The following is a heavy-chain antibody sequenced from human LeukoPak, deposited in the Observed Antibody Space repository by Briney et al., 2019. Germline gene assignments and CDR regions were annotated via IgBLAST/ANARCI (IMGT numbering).Heavy chain of an antibody. CDR1: GYTFTSYG. Sequence: GASVKVSCKASGYTFTSYGISWVRQAPGQGLEWMGRIIPILGIANYAQKFQGRVTITADKSTSTAYMELSSLRSEDTAVYYCARDYYDSSGYYDYFQHWGQGTLVTVSS. V-gene: IGHV1-69*04. J-gene: IGHJ1*01. CDR3: ARDYYDSSGYYDYFQH. D-gene: IGHD3-22*01. CDR2: IIPILGIA.